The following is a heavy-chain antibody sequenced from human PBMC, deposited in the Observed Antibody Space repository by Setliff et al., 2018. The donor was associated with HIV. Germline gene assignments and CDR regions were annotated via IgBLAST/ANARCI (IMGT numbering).Heavy chain of an antibody. J-gene: IGHJ5*02. Sequence: AASVKVSCKASGYTFTSYDINWVRQATGQGLEWMGWMNPXSGNTGYAQKFQGRVTMTRNTSIRTAYMELSSLRSEDTAVYYCARVTVELYLYDPRGFDPWGQGTLVTVSS. CDR3: ARVTVELYLYDPRGFDP. CDR2: MNPXSGNT. V-gene: IGHV1-8*02. D-gene: IGHD3-16*01. CDR1: GYTFTSYD.